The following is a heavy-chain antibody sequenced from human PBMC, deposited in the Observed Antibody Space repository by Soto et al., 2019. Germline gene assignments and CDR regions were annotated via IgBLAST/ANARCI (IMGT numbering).Heavy chain of an antibody. D-gene: IGHD3-3*01. Sequence: GASVKVSCKASGGPFSSYAITWVLQAPGQGLQWMGGIIPIFGEPKYAEKFQGRVTITADMSTSTAYMELSSLRSDDTAVYFCARGSSSSIINWFESWGQGTQVTVSS. V-gene: IGHV1-69*06. CDR1: GGPFSSYA. CDR2: IIPIFGEP. CDR3: ARGSSSSIINWFES. J-gene: IGHJ5*01.